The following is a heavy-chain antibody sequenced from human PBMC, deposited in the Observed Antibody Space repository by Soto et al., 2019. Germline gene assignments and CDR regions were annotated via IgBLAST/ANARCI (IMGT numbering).Heavy chain of an antibody. V-gene: IGHV1-18*01. CDR1: GYTFTSYG. D-gene: IGHD3-16*02. CDR2: ISAYNGNT. Sequence: QVQLVQSGAEVKKPGASVKVSCKASGYTFTSYGISWVRQAPGQGLEWMGWISAYNGNTNYAQKLQGRVTMTTDTSTSTAYMELRSLRSDDTAVYYCASTPGDYVWGSYRPSYYFDYWGQGTLVTVSS. J-gene: IGHJ4*02. CDR3: ASTPGDYVWGSYRPSYYFDY.